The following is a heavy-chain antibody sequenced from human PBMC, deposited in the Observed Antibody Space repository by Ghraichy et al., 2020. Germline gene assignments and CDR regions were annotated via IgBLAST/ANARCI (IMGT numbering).Heavy chain of an antibody. CDR3: GNPYDYVWGSYPEDAFDI. J-gene: IGHJ3*02. V-gene: IGHV3-23*01. D-gene: IGHD3-16*02. Sequence: GGSLRLSCAGSGFTFRRYAMSWVRQAPGKGLEWVSGISSGGSTYYVDSVKGRFTISRDNSKNTLYLQMNGLRAEDTAIYYCGNPYDYVWGSYPEDAFDIWGPGTMVTVSS. CDR1: GFTFRRYA. CDR2: ISSGGST.